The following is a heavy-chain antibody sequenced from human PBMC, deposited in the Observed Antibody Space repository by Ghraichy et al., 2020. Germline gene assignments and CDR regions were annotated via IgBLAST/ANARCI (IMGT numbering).Heavy chain of an antibody. Sequence: LSLTCAASGFTFSSYSMNWVRQAPGKGLEWVSYISSSSSTIYYADSVKGLFTISRDNAKNSLYLQMNSLRDEDTAVYYCARAHSGSYYVLHYWGQGTLVTVSS. V-gene: IGHV3-48*02. D-gene: IGHD1-26*01. CDR1: GFTFSSYS. J-gene: IGHJ4*02. CDR2: ISSSSSTI. CDR3: ARAHSGSYYVLHY.